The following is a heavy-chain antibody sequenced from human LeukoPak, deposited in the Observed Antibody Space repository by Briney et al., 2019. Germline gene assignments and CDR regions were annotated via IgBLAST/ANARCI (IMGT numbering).Heavy chain of an antibody. CDR3: ARGRDSGSPYDAFDI. V-gene: IGHV1-2*02. D-gene: IGHD1-26*01. J-gene: IGHJ3*02. Sequence: GASVKVSCKASGYTFTGYYMHWVRQAPGQGLEWMGWINPNSSVTNYAQKFQGRVTMTRDTSITTAYMELSRLTSDDTAVYYCARGRDSGSPYDAFDIWGQGTVVTVSS. CDR2: INPNSSVT. CDR1: GYTFTGYY.